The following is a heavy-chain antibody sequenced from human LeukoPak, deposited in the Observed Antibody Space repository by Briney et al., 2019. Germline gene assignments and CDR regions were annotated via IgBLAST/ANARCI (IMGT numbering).Heavy chain of an antibody. CDR1: GGAISSFY. Sequence: PSETLSLTCTVSGGAISSFYWSCVRHPPGKGLEWLGYIYYSGSTDYNPSLTSRVNISVDMSRNQFSLKLRSVTAADTAVYYCARGKVDLYGMDVWGQGTPITVSS. D-gene: IGHD1-26*01. J-gene: IGHJ6*02. V-gene: IGHV4-59*01. CDR2: IYYSGST. CDR3: ARGKVDLYGMDV.